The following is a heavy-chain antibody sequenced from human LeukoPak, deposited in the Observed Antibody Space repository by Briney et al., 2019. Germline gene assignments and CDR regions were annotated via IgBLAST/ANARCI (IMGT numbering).Heavy chain of an antibody. J-gene: IGHJ4*02. V-gene: IGHV1-18*01. CDR3: ARVPDGDSYEDD. Sequence: ASVKVSCKASGYTFTSYGISWVRQAPGQGLEWMGWISAYNDNTNYPQKLQGRVTLTTDTSTVTAYMELRSLRSDDTAVYYCARVPDGDSYEDDWGQGTLVTVSS. D-gene: IGHD5-18*01. CDR2: ISAYNDNT. CDR1: GYTFTSYG.